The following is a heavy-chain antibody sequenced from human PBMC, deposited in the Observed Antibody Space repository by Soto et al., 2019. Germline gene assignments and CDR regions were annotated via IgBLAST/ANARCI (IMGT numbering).Heavy chain of an antibody. J-gene: IGHJ4*02. V-gene: IGHV3-72*01. CDR2: TRNKVHSYTT. D-gene: IGHD1-26*01. CDR3: ATGTVGAMDY. Sequence: EVQLVESGGDLVQPGGSLRLSCAASGFTFSDHYMEWVRQAPGKGLEWVGRTRNKVHSYTTEYAASVRGRFTISRDDSKTSLYLQMNSLKTEDTALYYCATGTVGAMDYWGQGTLVTVSS. CDR1: GFTFSDHY.